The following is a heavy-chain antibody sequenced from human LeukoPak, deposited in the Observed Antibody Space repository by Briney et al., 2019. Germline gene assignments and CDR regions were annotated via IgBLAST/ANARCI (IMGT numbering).Heavy chain of an antibody. CDR2: IYYSGST. CDR3: ARVGSSWHTTFDY. CDR1: GGSISSYY. Sequence: SETLSLTCTVSGGSISSYYWSWIRQPPGKGLEWIGYIYYSGSTNYNPSLKSRVTISVDTSKNQFSLKLSSGTAADTAVYYCARVGSSWHTTFDYWGQGTLVTVSS. D-gene: IGHD6-13*01. V-gene: IGHV4-59*01. J-gene: IGHJ4*02.